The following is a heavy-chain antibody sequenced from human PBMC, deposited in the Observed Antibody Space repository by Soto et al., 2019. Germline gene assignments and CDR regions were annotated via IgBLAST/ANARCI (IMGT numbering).Heavy chain of an antibody. V-gene: IGHV3-49*04. CDR1: GFTFGDYA. Sequence: GGSLRLSCTASGFTFGDYAMSWVRQAPGKGLEWVGFIRSKAYGGTTEYAASVKGRFTISRDDSKSIAYLQMNSLKTEDTAVYYCTRGSWNYNWFDPWGQGTLVTVS. J-gene: IGHJ5*02. D-gene: IGHD1-7*01. CDR2: IRSKAYGGTT. CDR3: TRGSWNYNWFDP.